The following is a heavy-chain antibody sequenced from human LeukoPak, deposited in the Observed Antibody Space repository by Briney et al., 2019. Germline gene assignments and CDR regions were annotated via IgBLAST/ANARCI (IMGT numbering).Heavy chain of an antibody. J-gene: IGHJ4*02. Sequence: PGGSLRLSCAASGFAFSTYDMGWVRQAPGKGLEWVSVISGSGGSAYYADSVKGRFTISRDNSKNTLYLQMNSLRAEDTAVYYWAKVLRQWTHALLIDSWGQGTLVTVSS. CDR2: ISGSGGSA. V-gene: IGHV3-23*01. D-gene: IGHD3-16*01. CDR3: AKVLRQWTHALLIDS. CDR1: GFAFSTYD.